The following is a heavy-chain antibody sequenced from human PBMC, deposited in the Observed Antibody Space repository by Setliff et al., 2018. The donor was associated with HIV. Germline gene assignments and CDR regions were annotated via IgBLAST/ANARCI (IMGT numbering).Heavy chain of an antibody. CDR2: IYTSGIT. V-gene: IGHV4-4*07. D-gene: IGHD2-15*01. J-gene: IGHJ4*02. CDR3: AREPSPSQWQLLYFDV. CDR1: GASTNAYF. Sequence: KTSETLSLTCNVSGASTNAYFLSWVRHPAGKGLEWIGHIYTSGITNHNPSLKSRVTMSLDTSKEQFSLRLRSVTAADTAIYYCAREPSPSQWQLLYFDVWGRGILVTVSS.